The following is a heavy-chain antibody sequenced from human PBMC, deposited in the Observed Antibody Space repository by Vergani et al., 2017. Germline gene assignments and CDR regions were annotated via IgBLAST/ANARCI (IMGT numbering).Heavy chain of an antibody. CDR1: GFTFSSYA. D-gene: IGHD3-22*01. CDR2: ISGSGGST. CDR3: AIAVYYYDSTYYCDY. Sequence: EVQLLESGGGLVQPGGSLRLSCAASGFTFSSYAMSWVRQAPGKGLELVAAISGSGGSTYYADSVKGRFTISRDNSKNTLYLQMNSLRAEDTAVYYCAIAVYYYDSTYYCDYWGQGTLVTVSS. V-gene: IGHV3-23*01. J-gene: IGHJ4*02.